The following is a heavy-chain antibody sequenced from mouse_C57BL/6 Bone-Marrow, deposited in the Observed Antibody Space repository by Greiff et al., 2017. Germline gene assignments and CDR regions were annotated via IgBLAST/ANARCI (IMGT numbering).Heavy chain of an antibody. J-gene: IGHJ1*03. D-gene: IGHD1-1*01. Sequence: VQLQQSGAELVRPGASVKLSCKASGYTFTDYYINWVKQRPGQGLEWIARIYPGSGNTYYNEKFKGKATLTAEKSSSTAYMQLSSLTSEDSAVYFGARSRYYGSSFYWYFDVWGTGTTVTVSS. CDR3: ARSRYYGSSFYWYFDV. CDR2: IYPGSGNT. CDR1: GYTFTDYY. V-gene: IGHV1-76*01.